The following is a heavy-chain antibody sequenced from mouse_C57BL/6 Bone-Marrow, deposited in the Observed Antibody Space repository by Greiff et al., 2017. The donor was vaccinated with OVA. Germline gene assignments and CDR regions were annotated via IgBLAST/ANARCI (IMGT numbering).Heavy chain of an antibody. CDR1: GYTFTSYW. Sequence: QVQLKQPGAELVKPGASVKLSCKASGYTFTSYWMQWVKQRPGQGLEWIGEIDPSDSYTNYNQKFKGKATLTVDTSSSTAYMQLSSLTSEDSAVYYCARRTFFDYWGQGTTLTVSS. J-gene: IGHJ2*01. CDR3: ARRTFFDY. CDR2: IDPSDSYT. V-gene: IGHV1-50*01.